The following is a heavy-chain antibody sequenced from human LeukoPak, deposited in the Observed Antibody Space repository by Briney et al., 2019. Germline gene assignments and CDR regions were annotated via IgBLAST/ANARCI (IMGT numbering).Heavy chain of an antibody. CDR3: ARERYYDFWSWEQRAFDI. CDR1: GRSISSYY. Sequence: SETLSLTCTVAGRSISSYYWSLIRQPPGKGLEWIGYIYYSGSTYYNPSLKSRVTISVDTSKNQFSLKLSSVTAADTAVYYCARERYYDFWSWEQRAFDIWGQGTMVTVSS. CDR2: IYYSGST. D-gene: IGHD3-3*01. V-gene: IGHV4-30-4*01. J-gene: IGHJ3*02.